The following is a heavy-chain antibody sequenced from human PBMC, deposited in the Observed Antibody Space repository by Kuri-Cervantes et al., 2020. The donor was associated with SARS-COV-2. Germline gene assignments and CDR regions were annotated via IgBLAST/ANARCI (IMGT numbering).Heavy chain of an antibody. CDR2: TFYRSKWYN. J-gene: IGHJ6*02. Sequence: GSISSYYWNWIRQSPSRGLEWLGRTFYRSKWYNDYAVSVKSRITINPDTSKNQFSLQLNSVTPEDTAVYYCARDRDLAGGMDVWGQGTTVTVSS. CDR1: GSISSYY. D-gene: IGHD6-13*01. CDR3: ARDRDLAGGMDV. V-gene: IGHV6-1*01.